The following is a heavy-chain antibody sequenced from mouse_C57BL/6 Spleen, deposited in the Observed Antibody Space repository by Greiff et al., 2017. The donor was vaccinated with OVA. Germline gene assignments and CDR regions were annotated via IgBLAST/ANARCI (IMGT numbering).Heavy chain of an antibody. V-gene: IGHV5-16*01. J-gene: IGHJ3*01. D-gene: IGHD2-3*01. Sequence: DVKLVESEGGLVQPGSSMKLSCTASGFTFSDYYMAWVRQVPEKGLEWVANINYDGSSTYYLDSLKSRFIISRDNAKNILYLQMSSLKSEDTATYYCARDDAPYDGYYAWFAYWGQGTLVTVSA. CDR1: GFTFSDYY. CDR2: INYDGSST. CDR3: ARDDAPYDGYYAWFAY.